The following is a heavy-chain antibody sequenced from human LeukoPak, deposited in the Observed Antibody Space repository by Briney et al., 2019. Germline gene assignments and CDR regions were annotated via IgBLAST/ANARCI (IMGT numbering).Heavy chain of an antibody. CDR2: INPSGGST. CDR1: GYTFTSYY. D-gene: IGHD6-13*01. J-gene: IGHJ6*02. CDR3: ARTPLAYSSSSLDLQYYDSGMDV. Sequence: GASVKVSCKASGYTFTSYYMHWVRQAPGQGLEWMGIINPSGGSTSYAQKFQGRVTMTRDTSKSTVYMELSSLRSEDTAVYYCARTPLAYSSSSLDLQYYDSGMDVWGQGTTVTVSS. V-gene: IGHV1-46*01.